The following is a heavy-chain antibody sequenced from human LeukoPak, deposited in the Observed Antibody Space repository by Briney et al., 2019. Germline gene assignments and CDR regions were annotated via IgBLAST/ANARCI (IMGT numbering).Heavy chain of an antibody. CDR2: IYTSGST. J-gene: IGHJ6*03. D-gene: IGHD1-26*01. Sequence: SETLSLTCTVSGGSISSYYWSWIRQPAGKGLEWIGRIYTSGSTNYNPSLKSRVTISVDKSKNQFSLKLSSVTAADTAVYYCARDLPELRPNSYMDVWGKGTTVTVSS. CDR1: GGSISSYY. CDR3: ARDLPELRPNSYMDV. V-gene: IGHV4-4*07.